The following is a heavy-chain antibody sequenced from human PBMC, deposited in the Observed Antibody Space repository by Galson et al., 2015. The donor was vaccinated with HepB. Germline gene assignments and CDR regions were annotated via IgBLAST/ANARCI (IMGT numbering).Heavy chain of an antibody. CDR3: AREGRRGVVTPDY. Sequence: SVKVSCKASGYTFTSYAMHWVRQAPGKRLEWMGWINPGNGNTKYSQKFQGSVTITRETSASTAYMELRSLRSDDTAVYYCAREGRRGVVTPDYWGQGTLVTVSS. CDR2: INPGNGNT. V-gene: IGHV1-3*01. CDR1: GYTFTSYA. D-gene: IGHD4-23*01. J-gene: IGHJ4*02.